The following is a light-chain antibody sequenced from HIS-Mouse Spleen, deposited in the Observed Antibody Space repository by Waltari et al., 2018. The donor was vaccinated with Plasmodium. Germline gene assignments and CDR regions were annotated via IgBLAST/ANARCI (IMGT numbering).Light chain of an antibody. CDR1: TLGRNN. J-gene: IGLJ3*02. V-gene: IGLV3-9*01. Sequence: SYELTQPLSVSVALGQTARIPSAGNTLGRNNVHWYQQQPRQAPVLVIYRDSNRPAGIPERFSGSNSGNTATLTISRAQAGDEADYYCQVWDSSTVFGGGTKLTVL. CDR2: RDS. CDR3: QVWDSSTV.